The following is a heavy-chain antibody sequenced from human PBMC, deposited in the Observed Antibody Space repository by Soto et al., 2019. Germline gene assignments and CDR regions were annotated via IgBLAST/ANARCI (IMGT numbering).Heavy chain of an antibody. D-gene: IGHD7-27*01. Sequence: VESLKISCKGSGYSFSTYWIGWVRQTPGKGLEWMGTIYPSNSDTRFSPSFLGQVTISADKSTSTTSLQWTSLKTSDTAMYYCARLLGKYTKGEDAFDLWGQGTMVTVSS. J-gene: IGHJ3*01. CDR2: IYPSNSDT. CDR3: ARLLGKYTKGEDAFDL. CDR1: GYSFSTYW. V-gene: IGHV5-51*01.